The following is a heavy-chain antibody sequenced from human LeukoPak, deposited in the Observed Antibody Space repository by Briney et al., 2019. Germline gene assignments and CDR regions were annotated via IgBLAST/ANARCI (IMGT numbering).Heavy chain of an antibody. CDR1: GFIFSNYG. Sequence: GGSLRLSCAASGFIFSNYGMNWVRQAPGKGLEWVAAISASGSATSYADSVRGRFTISRDNSKSTTYLQMNSLRAEDTALYYCAKDIAPYDSSMGSNFDYWGQGTLVTVSS. J-gene: IGHJ4*02. D-gene: IGHD3-22*01. CDR2: ISASGSAT. V-gene: IGHV3-23*01. CDR3: AKDIAPYDSSMGSNFDY.